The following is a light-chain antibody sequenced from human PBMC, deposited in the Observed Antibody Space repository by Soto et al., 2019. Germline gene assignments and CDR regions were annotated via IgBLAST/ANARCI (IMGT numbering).Light chain of an antibody. CDR2: GAS. V-gene: IGKV3-20*01. Sequence: EIVLTQSPGTLSLSQGERATLSCRASQSITISLAWYQQKPGQAPRLLIFGASTRATGIPDRFSGSGSGTDFTLTISSLEPEDFAVYHCQQYGGSPRTFGQGTKVDI. CDR3: QQYGGSPRT. J-gene: IGKJ1*01. CDR1: QSITIS.